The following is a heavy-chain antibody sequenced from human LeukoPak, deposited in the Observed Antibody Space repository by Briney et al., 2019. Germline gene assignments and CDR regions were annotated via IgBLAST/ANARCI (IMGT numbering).Heavy chain of an antibody. J-gene: IGHJ6*04. CDR1: GGTFSSYA. D-gene: IGHD3-10*01. V-gene: IGHV1-69*13. CDR3: GLDYYYGSGTRGYYYGMDV. Sequence: ASVKVSCKASGGTFSSYAISWVRQAPGQGLEWMGGIIPIFGTANYAQKFLGRVTITADESTSTAYMELSSLRSEDTAVYYCGLDYYYGSGTRGYYYGMDVWGEGTTVTVSS. CDR2: IIPIFGTA.